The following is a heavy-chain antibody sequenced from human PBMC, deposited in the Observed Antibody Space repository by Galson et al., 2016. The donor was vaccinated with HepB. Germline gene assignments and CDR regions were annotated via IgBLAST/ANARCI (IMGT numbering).Heavy chain of an antibody. CDR1: GFTFSSYT. CDR2: TSYDGSYE. V-gene: IGHV3-30*04. CDR3: ATAVHGSGNYWDK. D-gene: IGHD3-10*01. J-gene: IGHJ4*02. Sequence: LRLSCAASGFTFSSYTMHWVRQAPGKGLEWVAVTSYDGSYESYAGAVKGRFTISRDNFKNTLYLHLNSLRAEETAVYYCATAVHGSGNYWDKWGQGTLVAVSS.